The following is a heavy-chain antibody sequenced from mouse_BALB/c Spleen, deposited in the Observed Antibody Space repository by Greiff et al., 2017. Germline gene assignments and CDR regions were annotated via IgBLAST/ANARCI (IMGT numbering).Heavy chain of an antibody. J-gene: IGHJ2*01. CDR1: GYSITSDYA. V-gene: IGHV3-2*02. D-gene: IGHD2-4*01. CDR3: ALYYDWGFDY. CDR2: ISYSGST. Sequence: EVQLQESGPGLVKPSQSLSLTCTVTGYSITSDYAWNWIRQFPGNKLEWMGYISYSGSTSYNPSLKSRISITRDTSKNQFFLQLNSVTTEDTATYYCALYYDWGFDYWGQGTTLTVSS.